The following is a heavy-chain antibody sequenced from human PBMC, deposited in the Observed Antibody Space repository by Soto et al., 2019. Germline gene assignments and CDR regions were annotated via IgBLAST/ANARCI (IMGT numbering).Heavy chain of an antibody. Sequence: SVKVSCKASGFTFTSSAMQWVRQARGQRLEWIGWIVVGSGNTNYAQKFQERVTITRDTSASTAYMELSSLRSEDTAVYYCAREYYDSSGYYFAFDIWGQGTMVTVSS. CDR1: GFTFTSSA. J-gene: IGHJ3*02. V-gene: IGHV1-58*02. CDR2: IVVGSGNT. CDR3: AREYYDSSGYYFAFDI. D-gene: IGHD3-22*01.